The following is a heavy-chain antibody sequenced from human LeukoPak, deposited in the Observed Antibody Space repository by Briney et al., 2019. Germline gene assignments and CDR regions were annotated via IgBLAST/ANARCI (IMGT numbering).Heavy chain of an antibody. CDR3: ARDRAWNYFDY. V-gene: IGHV3-30*03. D-gene: IGHD3-3*01. CDR1: GFTFSRHG. J-gene: IGHJ4*02. CDR2: ISNDGSRK. Sequence: GRSLGLSCAPSGFTFSRHGMHWVRQAPGKGLEWVAIISNDGSRKYYAHSVEGRFTISRDNSKNTLYLQMDSLRAEDTAVYYCARDRAWNYFDYWGQGTLVTVSS.